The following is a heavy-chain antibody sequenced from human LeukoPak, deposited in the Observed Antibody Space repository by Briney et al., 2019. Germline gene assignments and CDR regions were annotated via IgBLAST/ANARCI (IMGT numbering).Heavy chain of an antibody. CDR1: GGSFSGYY. D-gene: IGHD3-10*01. CDR2: INHSGST. Sequence: SETLSLTCAVYGGSFSGYYWSWIRQPPGKGLEWIGEINHSGSTNYNPSLKSRVTISVDTSKNQFSLKLSSVTAADTAVYYCARDIYGSGSYYAYWGQGTLVTVSS. CDR3: ARDIYGSGSYYAY. J-gene: IGHJ4*02. V-gene: IGHV4-34*01.